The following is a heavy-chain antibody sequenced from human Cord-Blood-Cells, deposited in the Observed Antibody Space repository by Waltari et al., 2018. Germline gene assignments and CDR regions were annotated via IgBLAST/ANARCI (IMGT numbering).Heavy chain of an antibody. CDR1: GGSISSGGYY. V-gene: IGHV4-31*03. J-gene: IGHJ4*02. Sequence: QVQLQESGPGLVKPSQTLSLTCTVSGGSISSGGYYWSWIRQPPGKGLEWIGYIYYSGSTYYNPSLKSRVTISVDTSKNQFSLKLSSVTAADTAVYYCARWGSNDFWSGYYDYWGQGTLVTVSS. CDR3: ARWGSNDFWSGYYDY. CDR2: IYYSGST. D-gene: IGHD3-3*01.